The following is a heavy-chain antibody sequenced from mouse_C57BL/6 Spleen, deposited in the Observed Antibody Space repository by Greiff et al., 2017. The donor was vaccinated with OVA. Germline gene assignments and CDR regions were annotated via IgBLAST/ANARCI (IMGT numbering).Heavy chain of an antibody. CDR1: GFTFSDYG. V-gene: IGHV5-17*01. CDR2: ISSGSSTI. Sequence: EVMLVESGGGLVKPGGSLKLSCAASGFTFSDYGMHWVRQAPEKGLEWVAYISSGSSTIYYADTVKGRFTISRDNAKNTLFLQMTSLRSEDTAMYYCAFPYYGNYLDYWGQGTTLTVSS. J-gene: IGHJ2*01. CDR3: AFPYYGNYLDY. D-gene: IGHD2-10*01.